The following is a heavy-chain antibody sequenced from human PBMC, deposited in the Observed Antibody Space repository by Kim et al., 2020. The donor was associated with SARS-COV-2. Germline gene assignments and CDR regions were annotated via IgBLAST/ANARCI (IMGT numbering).Heavy chain of an antibody. Sequence: SETLSLTCTVSGGYISSYYWSWIRQPPGKGLEWIGYIYYSGSTNYNPSLKSRVTISVDTSKNQFSLKLSSVTAADTAVYYCARVSSLGRGSGWLYYFDYWGQGTLVTVSS. J-gene: IGHJ4*02. V-gene: IGHV4-59*01. CDR1: GGYISSYY. D-gene: IGHD6-19*01. CDR3: ARVSSLGRGSGWLYYFDY. CDR2: IYYSGST.